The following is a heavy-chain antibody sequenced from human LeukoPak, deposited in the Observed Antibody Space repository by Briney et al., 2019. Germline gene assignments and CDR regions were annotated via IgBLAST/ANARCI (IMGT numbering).Heavy chain of an antibody. J-gene: IGHJ5*02. CDR3: ARLRSSAVAGLVTWFDP. V-gene: IGHV4-34*01. CDR1: GGSFSGYY. CDR2: INHSGST. Sequence: SETLSLTCAVYGGSFSGYYWSWIRQPPGKGLEWIGEINHSGSTNYNPSLKSRVTISVDTSKNQFSLKLSSVTAADTAVYYCARLRSSAVAGLVTWFDPWGQGTLVTASS. D-gene: IGHD6-19*01.